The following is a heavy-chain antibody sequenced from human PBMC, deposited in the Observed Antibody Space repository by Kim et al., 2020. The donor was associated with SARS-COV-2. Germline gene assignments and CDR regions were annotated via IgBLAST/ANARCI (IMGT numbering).Heavy chain of an antibody. CDR2: ISYDGSNK. Sequence: GGSLRLSCAASGFTFSSYGMHWVRQAPGKGLEWVAVISYDGSNKYYADSVKGRFTISRDNSKNTLYLQMNSLRAEDTAVYYCAKDGSNYYDSSAYSSGVYYFDYWGQGTLVTVSS. J-gene: IGHJ4*02. CDR3: AKDGSNYYDSSAYSSGVYYFDY. CDR1: GFTFSSYG. D-gene: IGHD3-22*01. V-gene: IGHV3-30*18.